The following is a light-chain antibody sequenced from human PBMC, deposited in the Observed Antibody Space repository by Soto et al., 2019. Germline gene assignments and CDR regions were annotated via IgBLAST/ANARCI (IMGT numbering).Light chain of an antibody. CDR1: QSVSSY. Sequence: EIVLTQSPATLSLSPGERGTLSCMSSQSVSSYLAWYQQKPCQAPRLLIYDASNRATGFPARFSGSGSGTDFTLTISSLEPEDFAVYYCQQRSNWPPTFGGGTKVEIK. CDR2: DAS. V-gene: IGKV3-11*01. J-gene: IGKJ4*01. CDR3: QQRSNWPPT.